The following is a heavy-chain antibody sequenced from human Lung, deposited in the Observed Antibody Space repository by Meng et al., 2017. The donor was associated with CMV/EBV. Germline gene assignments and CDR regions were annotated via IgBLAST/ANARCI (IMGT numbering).Heavy chain of an antibody. V-gene: IGHV5-51*01. CDR2: IYPGDSET. J-gene: IGHJ6*02. CDR1: GFSFTNSW. CDR3: AKAPNLSYYYGRDV. Sequence: GESLKISCKASGFSFTNSWVGWVRQMPGKGLEWMAFIYPGDSETKYSPAFQGQVTISADKSISTAYLQWSSLKASDTAMYYCAKAPNLSYYYGRDVWGQGTTLTVSS.